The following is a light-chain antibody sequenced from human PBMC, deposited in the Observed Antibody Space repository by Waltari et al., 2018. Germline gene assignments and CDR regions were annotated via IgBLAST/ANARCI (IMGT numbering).Light chain of an antibody. CDR2: DAS. CDR3: QQYDNLPVT. V-gene: IGKV1-33*01. Sequence: DIQMTQSPSSLSASVGDRVTITCQASQDISNYLNWYQQKPGKPPKLLIYDASNLETGVPSRLSGSGSGTDFTFTISSLQPEDIATYYCQQYDNLPVTFGGGTKVEIK. J-gene: IGKJ4*01. CDR1: QDISNY.